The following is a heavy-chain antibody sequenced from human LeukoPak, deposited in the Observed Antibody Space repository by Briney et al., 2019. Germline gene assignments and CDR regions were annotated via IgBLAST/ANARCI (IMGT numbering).Heavy chain of an antibody. CDR1: GGSISSYY. CDR2: IYYSGST. J-gene: IGHJ4*02. CDR3: ARAVASGGRRWLQLSYFDY. Sequence: PSETLSLTCTVSGGSISSYYWSWIRQPPGKGLEWIGYIYYSGSTNYNPSLKSRVTISVDTSKNQFSLKLSSVTAADTAVYYCARAVASGGRRWLQLSYFDYWGQGTLVTVSS. V-gene: IGHV4-59*12. D-gene: IGHD5-24*01.